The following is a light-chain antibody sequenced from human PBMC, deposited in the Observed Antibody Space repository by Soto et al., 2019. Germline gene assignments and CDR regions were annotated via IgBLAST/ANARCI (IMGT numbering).Light chain of an antibody. V-gene: IGKV1-39*01. CDR2: GAS. Sequence: DIQMTQSPSSLSASVGDRVAITCRASQTIGSYLNWYQQEPGKAPKLLIYGASSLQSGVPSRFSGGGSGTDFTLTISSLQPEDFASYYCQQSYDPPFTFGPGTNVDI. CDR3: QQSYDPPFT. CDR1: QTIGSY. J-gene: IGKJ3*01.